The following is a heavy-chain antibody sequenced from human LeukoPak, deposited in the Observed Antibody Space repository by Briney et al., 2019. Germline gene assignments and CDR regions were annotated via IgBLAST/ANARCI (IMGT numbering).Heavy chain of an antibody. Sequence: SETLSLTCTVSGGSISSSDNYWGWIRHPPGKGLEWIGSICYSGSTYYNPSLKSRVTISVDTSKNQFSLKLNSVTAADTAVYYCARDRSQYYYGSGKKGDWFDPWGQGTLVTVSS. CDR3: ARDRSQYYYGSGKKGDWFDP. D-gene: IGHD3-10*01. CDR2: ICYSGST. CDR1: GGSISSSDNY. J-gene: IGHJ5*02. V-gene: IGHV4-39*07.